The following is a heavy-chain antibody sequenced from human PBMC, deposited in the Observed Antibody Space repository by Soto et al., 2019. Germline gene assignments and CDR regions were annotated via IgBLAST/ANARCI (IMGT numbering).Heavy chain of an antibody. V-gene: IGHV5-51*01. J-gene: IGHJ6*02. CDR2: IYPGDSDT. CDR3: AGQRPLPAAGRDYYYGMDV. D-gene: IGHD6-13*01. CDR1: GYSFTSYW. Sequence: PGESLKISCKGSGYSFTSYWIGWVRQMPGKGLEWMGIIYPGDSDTRYSPSFQGQVTISADKSISTAYLQWSSLKASDTAMYYCAGQRPLPAAGRDYYYGMDVWGQGTTVTVSS.